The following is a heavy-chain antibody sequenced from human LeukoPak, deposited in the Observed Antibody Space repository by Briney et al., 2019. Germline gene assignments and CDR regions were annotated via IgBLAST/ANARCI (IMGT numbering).Heavy chain of an antibody. Sequence: PGGSLRLSCAASGFTLSSHSMNWVRQAPGKGLEWVSSISSSSSYICYADSVKGRFTISRDNAENSLYLQMNSLRAEDTGVYYCARGRYDSSGSYSLFDYWGQGTLVTVS. CDR2: ISSSSSYI. V-gene: IGHV3-21*01. J-gene: IGHJ4*02. D-gene: IGHD3-22*01. CDR1: GFTLSSHS. CDR3: ARGRYDSSGSYSLFDY.